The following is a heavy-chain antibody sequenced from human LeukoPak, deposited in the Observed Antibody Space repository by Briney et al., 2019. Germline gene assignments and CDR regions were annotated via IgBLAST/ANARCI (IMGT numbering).Heavy chain of an antibody. CDR2: ISSSGSYI. CDR3: ARSCGADCYTDY. D-gene: IGHD2-21*02. CDR1: GFTFSSYN. V-gene: IGHV3-21*01. J-gene: IGHJ4*02. Sequence: GGSLRLSCAASGFTFSSYNMNWVRQAPGKGLEWVSSISSSGSYIYYADSVTGRFTISRDNSKNSLYLQMHSLSAEDTAFYYCARSCGADCYTDYWGQGTLVTVSS.